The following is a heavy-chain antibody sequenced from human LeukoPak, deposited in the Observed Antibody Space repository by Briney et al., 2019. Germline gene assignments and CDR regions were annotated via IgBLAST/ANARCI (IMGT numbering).Heavy chain of an antibody. D-gene: IGHD3-10*02. CDR1: GLTFNNYA. CDR3: AELGITMIGGV. V-gene: IGHV3-21*01. CDR2: ISSSSSYI. J-gene: IGHJ6*04. Sequence: GGSLRLSCAVSGLTFNNYAMNWVRQAPGKGLEWVSSISSSSSYIYYADSVKGRFTISRDNAKNSLYLQMNSLRAEDTAVYYCAELGITMIGGVWGKGTTVTISS.